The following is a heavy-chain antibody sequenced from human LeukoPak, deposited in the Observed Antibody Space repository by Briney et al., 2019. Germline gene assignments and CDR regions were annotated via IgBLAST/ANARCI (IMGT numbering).Heavy chain of an antibody. V-gene: IGHV6-1*01. CDR2: TYYRSKWYN. Sequence: SQTLSLTCAISGDSVSSNSAAWNWIRQSPSRGLEWLGRTYYRSKWYNDYAVSVKSRITINPDTSKNQFSLKLSSVTAADTAVYYCARLYCSGGSCYHPDYWGQGTLVTVSS. J-gene: IGHJ4*02. D-gene: IGHD2-15*01. CDR3: ARLYCSGGSCYHPDY. CDR1: GDSVSSNSAA.